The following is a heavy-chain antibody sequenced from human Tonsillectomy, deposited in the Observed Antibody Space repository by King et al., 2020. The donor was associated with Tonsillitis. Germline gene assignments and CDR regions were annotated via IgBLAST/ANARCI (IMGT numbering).Heavy chain of an antibody. J-gene: IGHJ6*03. D-gene: IGHD2/OR15-2a*01. CDR1: GFTFSSYG. CDR3: ATEKPPFRYCNSQCVGYYMDV. CDR2: ISYDGSKT. V-gene: IGHV3-30*03. Sequence: VQLVESGGGVVQPGRSLRLSCAASGFTFSSYGIHWVRQAPGTGLEWVALISYDGSKTYYADSVKGRLTISRDNSKNTLYLQLNSLRTEDTAVYYCATEKPPFRYCNSQCVGYYMDVWGKGTPVIVSS.